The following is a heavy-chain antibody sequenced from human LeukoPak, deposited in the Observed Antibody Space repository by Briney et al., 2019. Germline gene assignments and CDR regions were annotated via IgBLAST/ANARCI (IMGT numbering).Heavy chain of an antibody. J-gene: IGHJ2*01. CDR3: ARGRGHGSGSYYNPRYWYFDL. CDR1: GGSFSGYY. CDR2: INHSGST. D-gene: IGHD3-10*01. Sequence: SETLSLTCDVYGGSFSGYYWSWIRQPPGKGLEWIGEINHSGSTNYNPSLKSRVTISVDTSKNQFSLKLSSVTAADTAAYYCARGRGHGSGSYYNPRYWYFDLWGRGTLVTVSS. V-gene: IGHV4-34*01.